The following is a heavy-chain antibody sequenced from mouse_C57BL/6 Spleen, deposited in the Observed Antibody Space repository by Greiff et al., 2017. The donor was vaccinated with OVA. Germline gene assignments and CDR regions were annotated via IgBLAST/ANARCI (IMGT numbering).Heavy chain of an antibody. J-gene: IGHJ1*03. CDR1: GFTFSDYY. Sequence: EVKLVESEGGLVQPGSSMKLSCTASGFTFSDYYMAWVRQVPEKGLEWVANINYDGSSTYYLDSLKSRFIISRDNAKNILYLQMSSLKSEDTATYYCARGRAVVASYWYFDVWGTGTTVTVSS. D-gene: IGHD1-1*01. CDR3: ARGRAVVASYWYFDV. CDR2: INYDGSST. V-gene: IGHV5-16*01.